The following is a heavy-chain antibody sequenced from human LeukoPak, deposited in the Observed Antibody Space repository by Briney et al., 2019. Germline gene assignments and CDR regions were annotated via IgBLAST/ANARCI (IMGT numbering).Heavy chain of an antibody. J-gene: IGHJ4*02. V-gene: IGHV3-48*01. CDR3: ARKVANTYGYFDP. D-gene: IGHD5-18*01. Sequence: GGSLRLSCAASGFTFSTYSMNWVRQAPGKGLEWVSYISSSSSSIYYADSVKGRFTISRDNAKSSLYLQMNTLRAEDTAVYYCARKVANTYGYFDPWGQGTLVTVSS. CDR1: GFTFSTYS. CDR2: ISSSSSSI.